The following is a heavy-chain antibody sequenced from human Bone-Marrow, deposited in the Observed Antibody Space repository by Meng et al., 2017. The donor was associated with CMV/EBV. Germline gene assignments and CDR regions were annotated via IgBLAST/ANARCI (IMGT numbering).Heavy chain of an antibody. Sequence: GESLKISCAASGFTFSSYSMNWVRQAPGKGLEWVSYISSSGSTIYYADSVKGRFTISRDNAKNSLYLQMNSLRAEDTAVYYCARGGNLDYYYGMDVWGQGTTVTASS. CDR1: GFTFSSYS. J-gene: IGHJ6*02. V-gene: IGHV3-48*04. CDR2: ISSSGSTI. CDR3: ARGGNLDYYYGMDV. D-gene: IGHD4-23*01.